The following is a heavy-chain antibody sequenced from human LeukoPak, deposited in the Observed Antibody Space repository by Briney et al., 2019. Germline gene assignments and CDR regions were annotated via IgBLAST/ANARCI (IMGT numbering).Heavy chain of an antibody. J-gene: IGHJ4*02. Sequence: ASVKVSCKASGYTFTSYGISWVRQAPGQGLEWMGWISAYNGNTDYAQKLQGRVTMTTDTSTSTAYMELRSLRSDDTAVYYCATRDSGWYGYTTLEYYFDYWGQGTLVTVSS. CDR1: GYTFTSYG. CDR3: ATRDSGWYGYTTLEYYFDY. V-gene: IGHV1-18*01. CDR2: ISAYNGNT. D-gene: IGHD6-19*01.